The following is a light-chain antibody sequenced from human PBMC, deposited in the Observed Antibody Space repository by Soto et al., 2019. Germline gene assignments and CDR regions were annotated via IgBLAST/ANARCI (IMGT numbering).Light chain of an antibody. J-gene: IGLJ3*02. CDR3: CSYAGIRTFV. CDR2: DVN. Sequence: QSALTQPASLSGSPGQSVTISCTGTSSHLENYNLVSWYQHHPGKAPKLIIYDVNKRPSGISDRFSGSKSANTASLTISGLQTDDEADYYCCSYAGIRTFVFGGGTKLTVL. CDR1: SSHLENYNL. V-gene: IGLV2-23*02.